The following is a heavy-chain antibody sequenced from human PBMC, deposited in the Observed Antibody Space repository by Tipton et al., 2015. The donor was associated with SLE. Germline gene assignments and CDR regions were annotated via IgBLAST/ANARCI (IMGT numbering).Heavy chain of an antibody. J-gene: IGHJ3*02. CDR2: INSDGSST. CDR1: GFTFSSYS. CDR3: ARRGYDFWSGYSSDAFDI. D-gene: IGHD3-3*01. Sequence: SLRLSCAASGFTFSSYSMNWVRQAPGKGLVWVSRINSDGSSTSYADSVKGRFTISRDNSKNTLYLQMNSLRAEDTAVYYCARRGYDFWSGYSSDAFDIWGQGTMVTVSS. V-gene: IGHV3-74*01.